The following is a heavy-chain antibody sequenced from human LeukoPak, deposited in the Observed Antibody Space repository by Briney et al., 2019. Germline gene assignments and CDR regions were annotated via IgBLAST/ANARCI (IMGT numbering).Heavy chain of an antibody. V-gene: IGHV4-59*01. CDR2: IYYSGST. CDR1: GGSISSYY. CDR3: ARDFFDSYGYGSAFDI. D-gene: IGHD5-18*01. J-gene: IGHJ3*02. Sequence: SSETLSHTCTVSGGSISSYYWSWIRQPPGKGLEWIGYIYYSGSTNYNPSLKSRVTISVDTSKNQFSLKLSSVTAADTAVYYCARDFFDSYGYGSAFDIWGQGTMVTVSS.